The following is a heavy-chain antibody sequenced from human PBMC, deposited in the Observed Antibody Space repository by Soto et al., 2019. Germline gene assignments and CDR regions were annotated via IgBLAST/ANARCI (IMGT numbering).Heavy chain of an antibody. CDR2: IIPMFGTA. J-gene: IGHJ4*02. Sequence: QVQLVQSGAEVKKPESSVKVSCKAPEGTFSTYAISWVRQAPGQGLEWMGGIIPMFGTANYAQRFQDRVAITADESTNTVYMELSSLRPEDTAVYFCTSGLQLWLRRINNGYSGWGQGTLVSVSS. V-gene: IGHV1-69*12. CDR3: TSGLQLWLRRINNGYSG. D-gene: IGHD5-12*01. CDR1: EGTFSTYA.